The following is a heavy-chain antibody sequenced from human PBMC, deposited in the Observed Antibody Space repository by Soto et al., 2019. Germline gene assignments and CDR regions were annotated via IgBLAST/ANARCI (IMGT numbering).Heavy chain of an antibody. Sequence: QVTLKESGPVLVKPTETLTLTCTVSGFSLSNARMGVTWIRQPPGKALEWLAHIFSNDEKSSNTSLNSRLTIFMDTSKSQVVLTMTTMDPVDTATYYCARMPRTGWHLLRIDYWGQGALVTVSS. CDR3: ARMPRTGWHLLRIDY. V-gene: IGHV2-26*01. D-gene: IGHD7-27*01. J-gene: IGHJ4*02. CDR1: GFSLSNARMG. CDR2: IFSNDEK.